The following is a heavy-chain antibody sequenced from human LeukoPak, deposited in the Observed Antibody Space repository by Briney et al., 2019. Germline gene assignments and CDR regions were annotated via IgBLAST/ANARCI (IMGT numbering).Heavy chain of an antibody. V-gene: IGHV1-18*01. CDR1: GYTFTSYG. Sequence: GASVKVSCTASGYTFTSYGISWVRQAPGQGLEWMGWISAYNGNTNYAQKLQGRVTMTTDTSTSTAYMELRSLRSDDTAVYYCAREGAMVRGVIWYYGMDVWGQGTTVTVSS. D-gene: IGHD3-10*01. CDR3: AREGAMVRGVIWYYGMDV. J-gene: IGHJ6*02. CDR2: ISAYNGNT.